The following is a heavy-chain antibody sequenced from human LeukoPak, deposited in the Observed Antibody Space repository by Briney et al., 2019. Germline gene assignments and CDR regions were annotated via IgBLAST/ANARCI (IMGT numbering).Heavy chain of an antibody. Sequence: GGSLRLSCAASGFTFRSYSMNWVRQAPGKGLEWVSSISSSSSYIYYADSVKGRSTISRDNAKNSLYLQMNSLRAEDTAVYYCAKVFWSGYFRYFDYWGQGTLVTVSS. CDR3: AKVFWSGYFRYFDY. CDR2: ISSSSSYI. D-gene: IGHD3-3*01. J-gene: IGHJ4*02. V-gene: IGHV3-21*01. CDR1: GFTFRSYS.